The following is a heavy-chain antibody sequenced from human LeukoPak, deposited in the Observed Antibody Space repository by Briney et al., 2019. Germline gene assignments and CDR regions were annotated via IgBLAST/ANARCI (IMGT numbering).Heavy chain of an antibody. CDR3: GRLWGPDDRIDD. J-gene: IGHJ4*02. D-gene: IGHD3-22*01. Sequence: GESLKISCKGSGYIFPNYCIGWVRQVPGKGLEWMGIIYPGDSDTRYSPSFEGQVTISADKSISTAYLQWSSLKASDTPMYYCGRLWGPDDRIDDWGQGTLVTVSS. CDR1: GYIFPNYC. CDR2: IYPGDSDT. V-gene: IGHV5-51*01.